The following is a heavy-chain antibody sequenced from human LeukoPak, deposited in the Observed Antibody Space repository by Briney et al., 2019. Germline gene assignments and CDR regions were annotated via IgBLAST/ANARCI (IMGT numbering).Heavy chain of an antibody. V-gene: IGHV1-2*02. CDR2: INPNSGGT. D-gene: IGHD6-6*01. CDR1: GYTFTGYY. J-gene: IGHJ4*02. CDR3: ATSSSSSSDHF. Sequence: SVTVSCTASGYTFTGYYMHWVRHATRQGLEWMGWINPNSGGTNYAQKFQGMVTTTSATSISTAYKQLSRLRADDTAEYYGATSSSSSSDHFWGQGTLVTVSS.